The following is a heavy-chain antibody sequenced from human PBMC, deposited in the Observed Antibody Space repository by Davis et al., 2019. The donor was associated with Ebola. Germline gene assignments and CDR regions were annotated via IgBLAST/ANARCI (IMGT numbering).Heavy chain of an antibody. V-gene: IGHV3-7*03. D-gene: IGHD3-3*01. CDR3: ARDASPYYDFWSDGLGY. CDR2: IKQDGSEK. CDR1: GFTFSSYW. Sequence: GESLKISCAASGFTFSSYWMSWVRQAPGKGLEWVANIKQDGSEKYYVDSVKGRFTISRDNAKNSLYLQMNSPRAEDTAVYYCARDASPYYDFWSDGLGYWGQGTLVTVSS. J-gene: IGHJ4*02.